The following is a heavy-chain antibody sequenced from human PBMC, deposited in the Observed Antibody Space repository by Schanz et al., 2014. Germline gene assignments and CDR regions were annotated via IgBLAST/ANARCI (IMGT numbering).Heavy chain of an antibody. Sequence: EVQLLESGGGLVQPGGSLRLSCAASGFSFRKSAMSWVRQAPGKGLEWVSALTGSGTTTYYADSVKGRFTISRDNSKNTLDLQMNSLRAEDTAIYYCAKDLAAVSVFDYWGQGSLVTVSP. V-gene: IGHV3-23*01. J-gene: IGHJ4*02. CDR2: LTGSGTTT. CDR1: GFSFRKSA. CDR3: AKDLAAVSVFDY. D-gene: IGHD6-13*01.